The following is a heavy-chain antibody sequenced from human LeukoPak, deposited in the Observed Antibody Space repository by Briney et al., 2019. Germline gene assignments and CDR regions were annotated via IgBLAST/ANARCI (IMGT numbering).Heavy chain of an antibody. CDR1: GGAFSGYD. J-gene: IGHJ4*02. V-gene: IGHV4-34*01. D-gene: IGHD3-9*01. CDR3: ASPSGDILTGYYGL. CDR2: INHSGST. Sequence: PSETLSLTCAVYGGAFSGYDWSWIRQPPGKGLEWIGEINHSGSTNYNPSLKSRVTISVETSQNQLPLELRSVTAAHTAVYYCASPSGDILTGYYGLWGQGTLVTVSS.